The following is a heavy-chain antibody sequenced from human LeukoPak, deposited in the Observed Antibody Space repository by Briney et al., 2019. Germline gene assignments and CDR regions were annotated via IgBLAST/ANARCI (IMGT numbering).Heavy chain of an antibody. Sequence: GSLRLSCAASGFMSSNYWMSWVRQAPGKGLEWVAYIKQDGSEKYYVDSVKGRFTISRDNAKNSLYLRMNSLRAEDTAVYYCARGLDAFDIWGQGTMVTVSS. CDR1: GFMSSNYW. CDR3: ARGLDAFDI. CDR2: IKQDGSEK. V-gene: IGHV3-7*03. J-gene: IGHJ3*02.